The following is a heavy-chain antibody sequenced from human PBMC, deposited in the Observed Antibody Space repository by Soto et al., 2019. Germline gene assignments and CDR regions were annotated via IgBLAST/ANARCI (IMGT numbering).Heavy chain of an antibody. D-gene: IGHD3-16*01. CDR3: GKGRSGEVGVFY. CDR2: ISPKSGGT. J-gene: IGHJ4*02. Sequence: QVQLVQSGAEVKESGASVKVSCKASGYTFTGYYIHWVRQAPGQGLEWVGEISPKSGGTRYAQKFQGRVTMTKDTSITTVYMELSNLSPDHTAVYYCGKGRSGEVGVFYWGQGTLVTVHS. CDR1: GYTFTGYY. V-gene: IGHV1-2*02.